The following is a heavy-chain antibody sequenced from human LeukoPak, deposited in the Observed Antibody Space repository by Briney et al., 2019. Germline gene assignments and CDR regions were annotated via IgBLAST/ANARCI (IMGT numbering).Heavy chain of an antibody. CDR1: GGSVSGYY. CDR2: IYHSGST. Sequence: SETLSLTCAVYGGSVSGYYLSWIRQPPGKGLEWIGEIYHSGSTNYNPSLKGRFTISGDNSKNQFSLKLSSVPAADTAVYYCARGRVTYYDFWSGYPYFDYWGQGPLVTVSS. D-gene: IGHD3-3*01. V-gene: IGHV4-34*01. CDR3: ARGRVTYYDFWSGYPYFDY. J-gene: IGHJ4*02.